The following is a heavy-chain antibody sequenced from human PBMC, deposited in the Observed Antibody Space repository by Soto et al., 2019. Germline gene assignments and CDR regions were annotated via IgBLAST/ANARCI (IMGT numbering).Heavy chain of an antibody. CDR3: ARRVLEWLLSRFDP. J-gene: IGHJ5*02. CDR1: GGSISSSSYY. V-gene: IGHV4-39*01. Sequence: SETLSLTCTVSGGSISSSSYYWGWIRQPPGKGLEWIGSIYYSGSTYYNPSLKSRVTISVDTSKNQFSLKLSSVTAADTAVYYCARRVLEWLLSRFDPWGQGTLVTVS. CDR2: IYYSGST. D-gene: IGHD3-3*01.